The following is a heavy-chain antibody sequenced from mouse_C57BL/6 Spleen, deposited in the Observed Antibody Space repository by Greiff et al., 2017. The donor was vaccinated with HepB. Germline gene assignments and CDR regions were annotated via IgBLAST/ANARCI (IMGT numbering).Heavy chain of an antibody. CDR3: ARALYAGYYDCALNS. CDR1: GYAFSSSW. D-gene: IGHD2-3*01. CDR2: IYPGDGDT. J-gene: IGHJ4*01. V-gene: IGHV1-82*01. Sequence: QVQLQQSGPELVKPGASVKISCKASGYAFSSSWMNWVKQRPGKGLEWIGRIYPGDGDTNYNGKFKGKATLTADKSSSTAYMQLSSLTSEDSAVYFFARALYAGYYDCALNSWGQGPSVTVSS.